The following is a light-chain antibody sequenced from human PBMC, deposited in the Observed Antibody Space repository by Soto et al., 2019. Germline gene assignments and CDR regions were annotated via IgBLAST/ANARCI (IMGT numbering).Light chain of an antibody. V-gene: IGKV3-20*01. CDR3: QQYGSSGT. J-gene: IGKJ1*01. CDR2: GAS. CDR1: QSVSNNY. Sequence: EIVLTQSPGTVSLYPGARATLSFMASQSVSNNYLAWYQQKPGQAPRLLIYGASNRATGIPDRFSGSGSGTDFTLTISRLEPEDFAVYYCQQYGSSGTFGQGTKVDIK.